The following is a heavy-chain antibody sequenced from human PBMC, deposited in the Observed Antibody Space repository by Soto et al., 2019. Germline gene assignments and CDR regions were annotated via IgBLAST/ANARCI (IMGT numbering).Heavy chain of an antibody. CDR1: GCSISSYY. V-gene: IGHV4-59*04. Sequence: SETLSLTCTVSGCSISSYYWSWIRQPPGKGLEWIGYIYYTGSTYYSPSLKGRLTISVDPSKNQFSLKLTYVTAADTAMYYCARPKTIGAAAGKGWFDPWGQGTLVTVSS. D-gene: IGHD6-13*01. J-gene: IGHJ5*02. CDR3: ARPKTIGAAAGKGWFDP. CDR2: IYYTGST.